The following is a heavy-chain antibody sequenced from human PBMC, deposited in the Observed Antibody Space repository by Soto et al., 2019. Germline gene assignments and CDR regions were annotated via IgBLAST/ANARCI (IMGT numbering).Heavy chain of an antibody. D-gene: IGHD3-22*01. Sequence: QVQLQQWGAGLLKPSETLSLTCAVYGGSFSGYYWSWIRQPPGKGLEWIGEINHSGSTNYNPSLKRRVTISVDTSKNQFSLKLSSVTAADTAVYYRARSPYYYDSSGYYPLDYWGQGTLVTVSS. CDR1: GGSFSGYY. V-gene: IGHV4-34*01. J-gene: IGHJ4*02. CDR3: ARSPYYYDSSGYYPLDY. CDR2: INHSGST.